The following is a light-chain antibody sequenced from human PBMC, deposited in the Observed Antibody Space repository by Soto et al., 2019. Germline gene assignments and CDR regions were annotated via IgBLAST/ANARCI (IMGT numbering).Light chain of an antibody. J-gene: IGLJ3*02. CDR1: SRDVGGYNY. CDR3: SSYTGSSTPV. V-gene: IGLV2-14*01. CDR2: EVS. Sequence: QSALTQPASVSGSPGQSITISCTGTSRDVGGYNYVSWYQHHPGKAPKLMIYEVSNRPSGVSNRFSGSKSGNTACLTISGLQPEDEGDYYCSSYTGSSTPVFGGGTKLTVL.